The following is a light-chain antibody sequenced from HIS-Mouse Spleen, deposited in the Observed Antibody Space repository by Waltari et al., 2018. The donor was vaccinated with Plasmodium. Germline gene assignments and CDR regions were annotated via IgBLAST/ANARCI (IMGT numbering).Light chain of an antibody. CDR1: ALPKKY. V-gene: IGLV3-10*01. Sequence: SYELTQPPSVSVSPGQTARITCSGDALPKKYAYWYQQKSGQAPVLGICEDRKRPSGIPERVSGSSSGTMATLTISGAQVEDEADYYGYSTDSSGNHRVFGGGTKLTV. CDR3: YSTDSSGNHRV. J-gene: IGLJ3*02. CDR2: EDR.